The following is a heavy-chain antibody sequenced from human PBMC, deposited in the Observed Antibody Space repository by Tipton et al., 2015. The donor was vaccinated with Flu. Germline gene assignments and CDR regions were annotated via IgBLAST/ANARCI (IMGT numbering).Heavy chain of an antibody. V-gene: IGHV4-38-2*02. CDR1: GSPISSGYY. J-gene: IGHJ4*02. CDR3: ASGSGDFDH. CDR2: IYHGRTT. D-gene: IGHD3-10*01. Sequence: TLSLTCTVSGSPISSGYYWGWIRQSPGKGLEWLGSIYHGRTTYYNPSLKSRLSIAADSSKSQFSLELTSLTAADTAIYYCASGSGDFDHWGQGTLVTVSS.